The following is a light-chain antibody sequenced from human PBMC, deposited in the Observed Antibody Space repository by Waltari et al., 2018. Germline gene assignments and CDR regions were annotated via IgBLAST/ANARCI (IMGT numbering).Light chain of an antibody. CDR3: QSYDSSLSGSV. Sequence: QSVLTQPPSVSGAPRQRVTISCTGSSAHIGAGYDVHWYQQLPGTAPKLPIYGNSNRPSGVPDRFSGSKSGTSASLAITGLQAEDEADYYCQSYDSSLSGSVFGGGTKLTVL. CDR1: SAHIGAGYD. CDR2: GNS. J-gene: IGLJ2*01. V-gene: IGLV1-40*01.